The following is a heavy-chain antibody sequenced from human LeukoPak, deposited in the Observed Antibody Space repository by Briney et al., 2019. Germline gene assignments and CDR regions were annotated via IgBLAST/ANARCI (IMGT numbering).Heavy chain of an antibody. D-gene: IGHD1-26*01. V-gene: IGHV4-39*01. J-gene: IGHJ6*03. CDR2: IYYSGST. Sequence: PSETLSLTCTVSGGSISSSSYYWGWIRQPPGKGLEWIGSIYYSGSTYYNPSLKSRVTISVDTSKNQFSLKLSSVTAADTAVYYCASGSYSHYYYYYMDVWGKGTTVTVSS. CDR1: GGSISSSSYY. CDR3: ASGSYSHYYYYYMDV.